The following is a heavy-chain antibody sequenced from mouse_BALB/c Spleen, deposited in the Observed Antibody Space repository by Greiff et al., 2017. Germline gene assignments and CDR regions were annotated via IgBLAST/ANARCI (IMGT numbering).Heavy chain of an antibody. J-gene: IGHJ1*01. Sequence: EVKLVESGPGLVKPSQSLSLTCTVTGYSITSDYAWNWIRQFPGNKLECMGYISYSGSTSYTPSLKSRISITRDTSKNQFFLQLNSVTTEDTATYYCANYGSSYQYFDVWGAGTTVTVSS. CDR1: GYSITSDYA. V-gene: IGHV3-2*02. CDR3: ANYGSSYQYFDV. D-gene: IGHD1-1*01. CDR2: ISYSGST.